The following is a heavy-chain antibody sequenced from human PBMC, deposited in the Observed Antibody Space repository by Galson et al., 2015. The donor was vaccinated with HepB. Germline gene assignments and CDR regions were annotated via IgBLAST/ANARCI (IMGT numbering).Heavy chain of an antibody. D-gene: IGHD2-2*01. V-gene: IGHV3-30*18. CDR1: GFTFNNYA. CDR2: ISYDGSHE. Sequence: SLRLSCAASGFTFNNYAMHWVRQAPGKGLEWVAVISYDGSHEYYADSVKGRFTISRDNSKNTLYLQVNSLRGGDTAVYYCAKDSVPAALKNYYSYYYMDVWGKGATVTVSS. J-gene: IGHJ6*03. CDR3: AKDSVPAALKNYYSYYYMDV.